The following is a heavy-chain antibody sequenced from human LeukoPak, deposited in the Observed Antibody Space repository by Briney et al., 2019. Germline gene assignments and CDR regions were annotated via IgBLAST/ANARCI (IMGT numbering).Heavy chain of an antibody. D-gene: IGHD4-17*01. J-gene: IGHJ3*01. CDR3: TSGEYTQGSGV. CDR1: DGSISSAYR. Sequence: SETLSLTCTVSDGSISSAYRWTWIRQSAGKGLEWIGRVDTSGSTKYNPSLKSRVTISFDTSKNQFSLRLTSVTAADTAVYYCTSGEYTQGSGVWGQGTMVTVTS. CDR2: VDTSGST. V-gene: IGHV4-61*02.